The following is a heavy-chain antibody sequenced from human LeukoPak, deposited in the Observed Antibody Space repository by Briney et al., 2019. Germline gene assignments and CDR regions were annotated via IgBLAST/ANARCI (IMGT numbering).Heavy chain of an antibody. J-gene: IGHJ4*02. Sequence: SETLSLTCIVSGGSISSYYWSWIRQPPGKGLEWLGYIYYSGSTNYNPPLKSRVTISVDTSKNQFSLRLSSVTAADTAVYYCARVTGYMIEDYFDYWGQGTLVTVSS. V-gene: IGHV4-59*01. CDR2: IYYSGST. CDR1: GGSISSYY. D-gene: IGHD3-22*01. CDR3: ARVTGYMIEDYFDY.